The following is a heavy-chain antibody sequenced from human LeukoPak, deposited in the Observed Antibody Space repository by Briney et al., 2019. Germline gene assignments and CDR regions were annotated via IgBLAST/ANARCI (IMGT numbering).Heavy chain of an antibody. Sequence: ASVKVSCKASGYTFINHWMHWVRQAPGQGLEWVGLINPTGTATLYAQKFQGRITLNRDMSATTDYMELSSLTSEDTAVYYCARDNSVGDIAWWFDPWGQGTLVTVSS. CDR1: GYTFINHW. CDR2: INPTGTAT. D-gene: IGHD1-26*01. J-gene: IGHJ5*02. V-gene: IGHV1-46*01. CDR3: ARDNSVGDIAWWFDP.